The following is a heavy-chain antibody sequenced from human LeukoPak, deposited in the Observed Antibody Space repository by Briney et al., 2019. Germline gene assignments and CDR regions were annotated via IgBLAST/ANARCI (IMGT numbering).Heavy chain of an antibody. V-gene: IGHV1-18*01. CDR1: GYTFTSYG. Sequence: ASVKVSCKASGYTFTSYGTSWVRQAPGQGLEWMGWISAYNGNTNYAQKLQGRVTMTTDTSTSTAYMELRSLRSDDTAVYYCAREGGGDSSGFYYFDYWGQGTLVTVSS. D-gene: IGHD3-22*01. CDR3: AREGGGDSSGFYYFDY. CDR2: ISAYNGNT. J-gene: IGHJ4*02.